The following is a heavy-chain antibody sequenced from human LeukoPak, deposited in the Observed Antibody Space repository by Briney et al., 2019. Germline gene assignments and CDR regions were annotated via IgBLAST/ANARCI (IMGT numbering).Heavy chain of an antibody. J-gene: IGHJ4*02. V-gene: IGHV3-74*01. CDR1: GFNFSTYW. CDR2: IKTDGSST. CDR3: ATVSVGVRFDY. Sequence: PGGSLRLSCTASGFNFSTYWMHWVRQVPGKGLVWVSRIKTDGSSTSYADSVKGRFTISRDSAKNKLYLQKNSLRAEDTAVYYCATVSVGVRFDYWGQGALVAVSS. D-gene: IGHD3-16*01.